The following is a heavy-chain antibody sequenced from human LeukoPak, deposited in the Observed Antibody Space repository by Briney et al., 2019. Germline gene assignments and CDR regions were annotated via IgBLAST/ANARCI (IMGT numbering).Heavy chain of an antibody. CDR3: ARGPRYSSGWYRDY. J-gene: IGHJ4*02. V-gene: IGHV4-34*01. D-gene: IGHD6-19*01. Sequence: SETLSLTCAVYGGSFSGYYWSWVRQPPGKGLERIGEINHSGSTNYNPSLKSRVTISVDTSKNQFSLKLSSVTAADTAVYYCARGPRYSSGWYRDYWGQGTLVTVSS. CDR1: GGSFSGYY. CDR2: INHSGST.